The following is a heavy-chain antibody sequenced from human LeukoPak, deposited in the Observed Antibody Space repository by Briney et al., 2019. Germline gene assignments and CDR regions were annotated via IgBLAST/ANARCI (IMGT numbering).Heavy chain of an antibody. Sequence: KPSETLSLTCTVSGGSISSYYWSWIRQPPGKGLEWIGYIYYSGSTNYNPSLKSRVTISVDTSKNRFSLKLSSVTAADTAVYYCARQYYDFWSGRAILTWFDPWGQGTLVTVSS. CDR3: ARQYYDFWSGRAILTWFDP. V-gene: IGHV4-59*08. D-gene: IGHD3-3*01. J-gene: IGHJ5*02. CDR1: GGSISSYY. CDR2: IYYSGST.